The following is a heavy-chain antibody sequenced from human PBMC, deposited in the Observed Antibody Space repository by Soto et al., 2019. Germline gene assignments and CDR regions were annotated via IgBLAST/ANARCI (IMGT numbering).Heavy chain of an antibody. D-gene: IGHD1-7*01. V-gene: IGHV4-39*07. CDR2: IYYSGST. J-gene: IGHJ4*02. CDR3: ARGRPWELYDY. Sequence: PSETLSLTCTVSGGSISSSSFHWGWIRQPPGKGLEWIGSIYYSGSTNYNPSLKSRVTIAVDTSNNQFSLKLSSMTAADTAVYYCARGRPWELYDYWGQGTLVTVSS. CDR1: GGSISSSSFH.